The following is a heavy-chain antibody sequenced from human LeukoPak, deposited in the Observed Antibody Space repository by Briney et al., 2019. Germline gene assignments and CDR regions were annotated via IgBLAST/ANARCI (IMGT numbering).Heavy chain of an antibody. CDR1: GFTFSSYA. D-gene: IGHD4-17*01. CDR2: IKQDGSEK. Sequence: GGSLRLSCAASGFTFSSYAMSWVRQAPGKGLEWVANIKQDGSEKYYVDSVKGRFTISRDNAKNSLYLQMNSLRAEDTAVYYCARGKTTATTFWFDPWGQGTLVTVSS. V-gene: IGHV3-7*01. J-gene: IGHJ5*02. CDR3: ARGKTTATTFWFDP.